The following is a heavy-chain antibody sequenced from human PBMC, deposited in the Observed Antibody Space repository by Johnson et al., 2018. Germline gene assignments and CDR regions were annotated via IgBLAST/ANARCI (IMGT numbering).Heavy chain of an antibody. CDR1: GFTFEDYA. Sequence: VQLVESGGGLVQPGRSLRLSCAASGFTFEDYAMHWVRQVPGKGLEWGSGISWNRGRIGYGDSVKGRITITRDNAMNSRYLQMNRQRPEETALYYCAKAQFPVRTVTTFDYWGQGTLVSVSS. CDR2: ISWNRGRI. J-gene: IGHJ4*02. CDR3: AKAQFPVRTVTTFDY. V-gene: IGHV3-9*01. D-gene: IGHD4-17*01.